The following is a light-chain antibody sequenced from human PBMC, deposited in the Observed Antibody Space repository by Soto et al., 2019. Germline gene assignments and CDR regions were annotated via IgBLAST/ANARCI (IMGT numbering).Light chain of an antibody. CDR1: QSVSSS. Sequence: EVMMTQSPSTRSVSPLEISTLSFRASQSVSSSLAWYQQKPGQAPRLLIYGASTRAAGIPDRFSGSGSGTDFTLTITRLEPEDSAVYFCQQYTGPPTTFGQGTRLEIK. CDR2: GAS. CDR3: QQYTGPPTT. V-gene: IGKV3D-15*01. J-gene: IGKJ5*01.